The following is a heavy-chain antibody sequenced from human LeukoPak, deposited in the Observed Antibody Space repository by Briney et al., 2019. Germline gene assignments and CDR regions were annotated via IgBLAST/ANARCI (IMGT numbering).Heavy chain of an antibody. CDR2: ISGSGGST. CDR1: GFSFSSYA. D-gene: IGHD3-3*01. V-gene: IGHV3-23*01. Sequence: GGCLRPSCAVSGFSFSSYAIGWVRQAPGEGLEWVLAISGSGGSTYYADSVKGRFTISSDNSSNTLYVQMISLRDENTAVYYCAEGDYGFWSGYLAYDYWGQGTLVTVSS. J-gene: IGHJ4*02. CDR3: AEGDYGFWSGYLAYDY.